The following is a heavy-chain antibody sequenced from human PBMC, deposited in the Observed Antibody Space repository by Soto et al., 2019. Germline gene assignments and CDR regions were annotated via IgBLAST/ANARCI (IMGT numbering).Heavy chain of an antibody. CDR2: ISAHNGNT. Sequence: QVHLVQSGAEVKKPGASVKVSCKGSGYGFTTYGITWLRQAPGQGLEWMAWISAHNGNTNYAQKLQGRVTVTRDTSTSTAYMELRSLRSEDTAVYYCARGRYGDYWGQGALVTVSS. CDR1: GYGFTTYG. J-gene: IGHJ4*02. V-gene: IGHV1-18*01. CDR3: ARGRYGDY. D-gene: IGHD1-1*01.